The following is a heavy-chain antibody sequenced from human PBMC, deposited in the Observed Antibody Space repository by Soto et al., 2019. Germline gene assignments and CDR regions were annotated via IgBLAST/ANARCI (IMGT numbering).Heavy chain of an antibody. CDR3: ALPFIAAAGLDY. CDR1: GYTFTSYA. V-gene: IGHV1-3*01. CDR2: INAGNGNT. D-gene: IGHD6-13*01. Sequence: ASVKVSCKASGYTFTSYAMHWVRQAPGQRLEWMGWINAGNGNTKYSQKFQGRVTITRDTSASTAYMELSSLRSEDTAVYYCALPFIAAAGLDYWGQGTLVTVSS. J-gene: IGHJ4*02.